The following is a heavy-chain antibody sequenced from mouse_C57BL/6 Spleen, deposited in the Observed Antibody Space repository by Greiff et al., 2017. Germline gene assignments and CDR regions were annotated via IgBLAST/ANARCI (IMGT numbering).Heavy chain of an antibody. V-gene: IGHV1-64*01. CDR2: INPISGSP. CDR1: GYTFPGYW. Sequence: QVQLQQSGAELVKPGASVKLSCKASGYTFPGYWMHWVKQRPGQGLAWIGMINPISGSPNYNEKFKSKATLTVAKSSSTAYMQLSSLTSEDSAVFYCARKEGGNYAMDYWGQGTSVTVSS. CDR3: ARKEGGNYAMDY. J-gene: IGHJ4*01.